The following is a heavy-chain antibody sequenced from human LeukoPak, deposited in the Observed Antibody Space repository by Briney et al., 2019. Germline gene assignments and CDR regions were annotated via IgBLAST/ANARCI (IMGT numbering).Heavy chain of an antibody. CDR3: ASLRGKFGELLLPFDY. V-gene: IGHV3-30-3*01. J-gene: IGHJ4*02. D-gene: IGHD3-10*01. CDR1: GFTFSSYA. CDR2: ISYDGSNK. Sequence: GRSLRLSCAASGFTFSSYAMHWVRQAPGKGLEWAAVISYDGSNKYYADSVKGRFTISRDNFKNTLYLQMNSLRAEDTAVYYCASLRGKFGELLLPFDYWGQGTLVTVSS.